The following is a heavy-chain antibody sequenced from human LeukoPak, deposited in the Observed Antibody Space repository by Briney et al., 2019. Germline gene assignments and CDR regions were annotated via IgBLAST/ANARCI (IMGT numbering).Heavy chain of an antibody. Sequence: NPGGSLILSCAASGFAVSANYMSWVRQAPGKGLEWVSSISSSSTYIYYADSLKGRFTISRDNAKNSLYLQMNSLRVEDTAVYYCVRGGFFRGLVNHDPFDLWGQGTMVTVSS. CDR3: VRGGFFRGLVNHDPFDL. CDR2: ISSSSTYI. J-gene: IGHJ3*01. D-gene: IGHD3-10*01. CDR1: GFAVSANY. V-gene: IGHV3-21*01.